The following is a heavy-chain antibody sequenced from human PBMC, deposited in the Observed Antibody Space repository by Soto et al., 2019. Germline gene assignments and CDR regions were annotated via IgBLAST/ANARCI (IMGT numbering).Heavy chain of an antibody. CDR3: ARAHHRLRFLEWSGPKKKCHWFDP. Sequence: PGGSLRLSCAASGFIFSSHWMSWVRQAPGKGPEWVANIKEDGSEKYYVDSVKGRFTISRDNAKNSLYLQMNSLRTEDTAVYYCARAHHRLRFLEWSGPKKKCHWFDPWGQGTLVTVSS. V-gene: IGHV3-7*03. D-gene: IGHD3-3*01. CDR1: GFIFSSHW. J-gene: IGHJ5*02. CDR2: IKEDGSEK.